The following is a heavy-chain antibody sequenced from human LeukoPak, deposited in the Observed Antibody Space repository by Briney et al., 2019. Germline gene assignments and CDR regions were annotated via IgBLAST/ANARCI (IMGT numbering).Heavy chain of an antibody. J-gene: IGHJ4*02. CDR2: ISSSSSYI. V-gene: IGHV3-21*01. D-gene: IGHD3-22*01. CDR3: ARGTYYYDSSGYPFDY. Sequence: GGSLRLSCAASGFTFSGYSMNWVRQAPGKGLEWVSSISSSSSYIYYADSVKGRFTISRDNAKNSLYLQMNSLRAEDTAVYYCARGTYYYDSSGYPFDYWGQGTLVTASS. CDR1: GFTFSGYS.